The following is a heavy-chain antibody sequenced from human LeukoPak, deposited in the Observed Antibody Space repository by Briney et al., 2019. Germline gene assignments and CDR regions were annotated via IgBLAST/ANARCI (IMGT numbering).Heavy chain of an antibody. CDR3: ASNPSEGY. CDR2: IWYDGSNK. J-gene: IGHJ4*02. V-gene: IGHV3-33*01. D-gene: IGHD6-6*01. CDR1: GFTFSSYG. Sequence: GGSLRLSCAASGFTFSSYGMHWVRQAPGKGLEWVADIWYDGSNKNYADSVKGRFTISGDNSKNTLYLEMNSLRVEDTAVYYCASNPSEGYWGQGTLVTVSS.